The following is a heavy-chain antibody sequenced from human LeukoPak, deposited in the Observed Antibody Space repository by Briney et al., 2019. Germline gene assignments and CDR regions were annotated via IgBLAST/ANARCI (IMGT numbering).Heavy chain of an antibody. CDR1: GFTFDDYA. V-gene: IGHV3-43*02. Sequence: GGSLRLSCAASGFTFDDYAMHWVRQAPGKGLEWVSLISGDGGRTYYADSVKGRFTIPRDNNKNSLYLQMNSLGTEDTAFYYCAKGYYIPRYWGQGILVTVSS. CDR2: ISGDGGRT. J-gene: IGHJ4*02. CDR3: AKGYYIPRY. D-gene: IGHD2/OR15-2a*01.